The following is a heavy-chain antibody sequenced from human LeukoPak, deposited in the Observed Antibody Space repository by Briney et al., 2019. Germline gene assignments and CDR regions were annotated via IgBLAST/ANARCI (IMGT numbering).Heavy chain of an antibody. Sequence: PSETLSLTCAVYGGSFSGYYWSWIRQPPGKGLEWIGEINHSGSTNYNPSLKGRVTISVDTSKNQFSLKLSSVTAADTAVYYCARGSTWSSSWYLQKYFQHWGQGTLVTVSS. V-gene: IGHV4-34*01. J-gene: IGHJ1*01. CDR1: GGSFSGYY. CDR3: ARGSTWSSSWYLQKYFQH. CDR2: INHSGST. D-gene: IGHD6-13*01.